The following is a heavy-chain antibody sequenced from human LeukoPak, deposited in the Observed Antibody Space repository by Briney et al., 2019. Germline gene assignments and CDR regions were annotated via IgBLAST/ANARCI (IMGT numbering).Heavy chain of an antibody. CDR1: GFRFSGFW. CDR3: AREVDRSFGY. J-gene: IGHJ4*02. CDR2: INQESSEK. Sequence: PGGPLRLSCAASGFRFSGFWMSWVRQAPGKGPEWVANINQESSEKYYEDSVRGRFTISRDNAENSLSLQMNNLRVEDTAVYFCAREVDRSFGYWGQGNLVTVSS. V-gene: IGHV3-7*01. D-gene: IGHD2-15*01.